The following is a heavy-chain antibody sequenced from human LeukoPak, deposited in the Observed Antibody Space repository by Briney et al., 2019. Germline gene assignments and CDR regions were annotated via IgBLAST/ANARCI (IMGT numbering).Heavy chain of an antibody. J-gene: IGHJ4*02. CDR2: INHSGST. Sequence: SETLSLTCAVYGGSFSGYYWSWIRQPPGKGLEWIGEINHSGSTNYNPSLKSRVTISVDTSKNQFSLKLSSATAADTAVYYCAHCSSTSCPHWGQGTLVTVSS. CDR3: AHCSSTSCPH. D-gene: IGHD2-2*01. V-gene: IGHV4-34*01. CDR1: GGSFSGYY.